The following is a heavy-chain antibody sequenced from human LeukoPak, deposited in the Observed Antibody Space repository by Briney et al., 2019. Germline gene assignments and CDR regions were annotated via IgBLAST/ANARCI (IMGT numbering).Heavy chain of an antibody. Sequence: GGSLRLSCAASGFTFSSYSMNWVRQAPGKGLEWVSSISGSSSYIYYADSVKGRFTISRDNAKNSLYLQMNSLRAEDTAVYYCARDKVAGYYFDYWGQGTLVTVSS. V-gene: IGHV3-21*01. D-gene: IGHD6-19*01. CDR1: GFTFSSYS. J-gene: IGHJ4*02. CDR3: ARDKVAGYYFDY. CDR2: ISGSSSYI.